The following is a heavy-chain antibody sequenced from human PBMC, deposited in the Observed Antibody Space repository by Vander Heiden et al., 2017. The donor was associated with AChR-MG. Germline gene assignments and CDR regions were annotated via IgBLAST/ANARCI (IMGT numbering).Heavy chain of an antibody. CDR1: GFPFSSYA. CDR2: ILYGGRNK. J-gene: IGHJ4*02. CDR3: AKDRYYDSSGYQYYFDH. V-gene: IGHV3-30*18. D-gene: IGHD3-22*01. Sequence: QVQPVESGGGVVQPGRSLGLSCAASGFPFSSYAMHCVRPGAGKGLEWVAVILYGGRNKYYADSVKGRFTISRDNSKNTLFLQMNSLRAEDTAVYYCAKDRYYDSSGYQYYFDHWGQGTLVTVSS.